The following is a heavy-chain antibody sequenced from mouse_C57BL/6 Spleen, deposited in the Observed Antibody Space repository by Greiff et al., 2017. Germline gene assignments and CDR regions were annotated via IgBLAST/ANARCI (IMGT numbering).Heavy chain of an antibody. CDR2: IYPGSGNT. J-gene: IGHJ1*03. Sequence: VHLVESGAELVRPGASVKLSCKASGYTFTDYYINWVKQRPGQGLEWIARIYPGSGNTYYNEKFKGKATLTAAQSSSTAYMQLSSLTSVYSAVYFCAREGYSGSSYWDFDVWGTGTTVTVSS. CDR3: AREGYSGSSYWDFDV. V-gene: IGHV1-76*01. D-gene: IGHD1-1*01. CDR1: GYTFTDYY.